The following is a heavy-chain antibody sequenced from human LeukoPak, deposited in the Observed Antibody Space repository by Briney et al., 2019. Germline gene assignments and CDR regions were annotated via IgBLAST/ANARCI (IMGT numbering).Heavy chain of an antibody. Sequence: SVKVSCKASGGTFSSYAISWVRQAPGQGLEWMGRIIPILGIANYAQKFQGRVTITADKSTSTAYMELSSLRSEDTAVYYCARDGDDYSNFNWFDPWGQGTLVTVSS. J-gene: IGHJ5*02. CDR3: ARDGDDYSNFNWFDP. D-gene: IGHD4-11*01. V-gene: IGHV1-69*04. CDR2: IIPILGIA. CDR1: GGTFSSYA.